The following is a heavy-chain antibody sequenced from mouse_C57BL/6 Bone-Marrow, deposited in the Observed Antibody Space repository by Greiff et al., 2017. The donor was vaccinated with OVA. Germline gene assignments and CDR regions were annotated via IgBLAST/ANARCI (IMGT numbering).Heavy chain of an antibody. J-gene: IGHJ1*03. Sequence: QVQLQQPGAELVKPGASVKLSCKASGYTFTSYWMHWVKQRPGQGLEWIGMIHPNSGSTNYNEKFKSKATLTVDTSSRTAYMQLSSRTSEDSAVYYCARVTTVVGGYFDVWGTGTTVTVAS. CDR3: ARVTTVVGGYFDV. CDR1: GYTFTSYW. CDR2: IHPNSGST. V-gene: IGHV1-64*01. D-gene: IGHD1-1*01.